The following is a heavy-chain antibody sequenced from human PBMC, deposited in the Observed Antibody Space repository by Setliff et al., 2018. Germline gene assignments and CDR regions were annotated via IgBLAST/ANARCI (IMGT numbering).Heavy chain of an antibody. CDR3: ARDRAMMVVALQSPYFDY. CDR1: GYPFTNYG. CDR2: ISTYNVNT. J-gene: IGHJ4*02. D-gene: IGHD3-22*01. Sequence: ASVKVSCKASGYPFTNYGITWVRQAPGQGLEWLGWISTYNVNTTYAQKLQDRVTMTTDTSTSTAYMELRSLRSDDTAVYYCARDRAMMVVALQSPYFDYWGQGALVTVSS. V-gene: IGHV1-18*01.